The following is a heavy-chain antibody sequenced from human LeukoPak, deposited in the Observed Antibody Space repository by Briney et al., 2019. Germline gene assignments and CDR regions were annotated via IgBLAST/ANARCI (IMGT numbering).Heavy chain of an antibody. CDR3: ARGYNTGWYFDP. V-gene: IGHV4-61*02. Sequence: PSQTLSLTCTVSGASIGSGNYYWSWIRQPAGKGLEWIGRINPSGDTNYNPSLKSRVTFSIETSKNQFSLKLNSVTAADTAMYFCARGYNTGWYFDPWGRGTLVTVSS. J-gene: IGHJ2*01. D-gene: IGHD2-8*02. CDR2: INPSGDT. CDR1: GASIGSGNYY.